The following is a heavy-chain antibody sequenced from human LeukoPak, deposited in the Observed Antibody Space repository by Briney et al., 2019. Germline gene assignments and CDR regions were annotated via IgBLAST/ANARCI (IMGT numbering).Heavy chain of an antibody. D-gene: IGHD2-8*02. J-gene: IGHJ4*02. CDR3: ATYRQVLLPFES. V-gene: IGHV3-23*01. CDR1: GFTLRSYV. Sequence: PGGSLRLSCVASGFTLRSYVMIWVRQPPGKGLEWVSSSGGEIHYADSVRGRFTISRDNSKSTLSLQMNSLRAEDTAIYYCATYRQVLLPFESWGQGTLVTVSS. CDR2: SGGEI.